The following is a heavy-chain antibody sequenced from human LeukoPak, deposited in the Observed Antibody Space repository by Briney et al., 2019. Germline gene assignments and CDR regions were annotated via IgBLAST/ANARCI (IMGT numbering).Heavy chain of an antibody. V-gene: IGHV1-2*02. D-gene: IGHD3-9*01. Sequence: ASVKVSCTASGYTFTGYYMHWVRQAPGHGLEWLGWINPNSGGTNYAQKFQGRVTMTRDTSISTAYMELSRLRSDDTAVYYCARAGVLRYFDWLSWDYWGQGTLVTVSS. CDR2: INPNSGGT. CDR3: ARAGVLRYFDWLSWDY. CDR1: GYTFTGYY. J-gene: IGHJ4*02.